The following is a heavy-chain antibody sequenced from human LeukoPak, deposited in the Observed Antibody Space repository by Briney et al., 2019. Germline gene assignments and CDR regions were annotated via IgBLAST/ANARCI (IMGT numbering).Heavy chain of an antibody. J-gene: IGHJ5*02. CDR1: GGSISSYY. Sequence: SETLSLTCTVSGGSISSYYWSWVRQPAGKGLEWIGRIYTSGSTNYNPSLKSRVTISVDTSKNQFSLKLSSVTAADTAVYYCARGNYGINWFDPWGQGTLVTVSS. CDR3: ARGNYGINWFDP. V-gene: IGHV4-4*07. D-gene: IGHD3-10*01. CDR2: IYTSGST.